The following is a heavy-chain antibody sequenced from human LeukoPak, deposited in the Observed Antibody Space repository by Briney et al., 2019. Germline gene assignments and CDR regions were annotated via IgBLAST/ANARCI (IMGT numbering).Heavy chain of an antibody. CDR1: GFTFSSYA. V-gene: IGHV3-23*01. CDR3: ARPLRGVVVPAAPIDY. J-gene: IGHJ4*02. CDR2: INDNGDGT. D-gene: IGHD2-2*01. Sequence: GGSLRLSCAASGFTFSSYAMSWVRQAPGKGLKWVSTINDNGDGTYYADSVKGRFTISRDNSKNTLYLQMNSLRAEDTAVYYCARPLRGVVVPAAPIDYWGQGTLVTVSS.